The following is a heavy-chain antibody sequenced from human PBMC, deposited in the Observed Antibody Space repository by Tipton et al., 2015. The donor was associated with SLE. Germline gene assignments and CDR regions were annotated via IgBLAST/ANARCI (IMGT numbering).Heavy chain of an antibody. CDR3: ARVEYYEHAFDI. D-gene: IGHD3-22*01. Sequence: TLSLTCTVSGGSISSGGYYWSWIRQHPGKGLEWIGYIYTSGSTNYNPSLKSRVTISVDTSKNQFSLKLSSVTAADTAVYYCARVEYYEHAFDIWGQGTMVTVSS. CDR2: IYTSGST. CDR1: GGSISSGGYY. J-gene: IGHJ3*02. V-gene: IGHV4-61*08.